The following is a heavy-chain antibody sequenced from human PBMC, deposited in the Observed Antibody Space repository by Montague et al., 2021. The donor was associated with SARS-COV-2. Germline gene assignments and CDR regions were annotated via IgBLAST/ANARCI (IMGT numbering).Heavy chain of an antibody. J-gene: IGHJ6*03. Sequence: TLSLTCIVSGGSISSGGYYWSWIRQHPGKGLEWIGYIYYSGNTYYNPSLKSRVTISVDTSKNQFSLKLSSVTAADTAVYYCASTYGGNLGYYYYYMDVWGKGTTVTVSS. V-gene: IGHV4-31*03. CDR2: IYYSGNT. D-gene: IGHD4-23*01. CDR3: ASTYGGNLGYYYYYMDV. CDR1: GGSISSGGYY.